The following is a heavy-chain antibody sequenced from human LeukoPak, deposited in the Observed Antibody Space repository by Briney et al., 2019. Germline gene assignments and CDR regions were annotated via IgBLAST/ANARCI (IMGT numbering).Heavy chain of an antibody. CDR3: ARDPGDYYGSGSSDAFDI. CDR1: GFTFSSYG. J-gene: IGHJ3*02. D-gene: IGHD3-10*01. CDR2: IWYDGSNK. V-gene: IGHV3-33*01. Sequence: PGGSPRLSCAASGFTFSSYGMHWVRQAPGKGLEWVAVIWYDGSNKYYADSVKGRFTISRDNSKNTLYLQMNSLRAEDTAVYYCARDPGDYYGSGSSDAFDIWGQGTMVTVSS.